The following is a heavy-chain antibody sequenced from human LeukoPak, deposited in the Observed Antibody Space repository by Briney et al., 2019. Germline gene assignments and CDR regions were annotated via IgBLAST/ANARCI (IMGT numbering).Heavy chain of an antibody. CDR2: INHSGST. V-gene: IGHV4-34*01. Sequence: PGGSLRLSCAASGFTFSSYEMNWVRQPPGKGLEWIGEINHSGSTNYNPSLKSRVTISVDTSKNQFSLKLSSVTAADTAVYYCAREGGRNYSPENNWGQGTLVTVSS. CDR1: GFTFSSYE. D-gene: IGHD1-7*01. CDR3: AREGGRNYSPENN. J-gene: IGHJ4*02.